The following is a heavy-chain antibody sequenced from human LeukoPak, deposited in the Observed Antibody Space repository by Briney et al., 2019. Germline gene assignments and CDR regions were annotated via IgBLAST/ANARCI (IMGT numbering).Heavy chain of an antibody. D-gene: IGHD5-24*01. CDR1: GFTFSSYG. Sequence: GGSLRLSCAASGFTFSSYGMHWVRQAPGKGLEWVAFIRYDGSNKYYADSVKGRFTISRDNSKNTLYLQMNSLRAEDTAVYYCAKDRGFKSMEMATIASGAHDYWGQGTLVTVSS. CDR3: AKDRGFKSMEMATIASGAHDY. J-gene: IGHJ4*02. CDR2: IRYDGSNK. V-gene: IGHV3-30*02.